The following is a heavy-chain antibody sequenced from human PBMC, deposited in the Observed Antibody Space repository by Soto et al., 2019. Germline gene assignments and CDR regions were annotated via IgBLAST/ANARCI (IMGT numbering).Heavy chain of an antibody. V-gene: IGHV1-69*17. D-gene: IGHD5-18*01. Sequence: QVQLVQSGAEVKKPGSSVKVSCKTSGGSQATSWVRQAPGHGPEWLGGIIGVFPITNKAEKFEGRVTITADKSTGTAYMELSSLTSVDTAVYYCATVGPPLSGAFTYGYEGPFDYWGQGILVIVSS. CDR1: GGSQA. CDR3: ATVGPPLSGAFTYGYEGPFDY. J-gene: IGHJ4*02. CDR2: IIGVFPIT.